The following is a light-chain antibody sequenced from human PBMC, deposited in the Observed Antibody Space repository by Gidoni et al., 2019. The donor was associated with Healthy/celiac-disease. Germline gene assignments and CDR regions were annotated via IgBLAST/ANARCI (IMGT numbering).Light chain of an antibody. V-gene: IGKV3-15*01. J-gene: IGKJ1*01. Sequence: EIVMTQSPATLSVSPGERATLSCRASQSVTSNLAWYQQKPGQAPRLLIYSASTRATGIPARFSGSGSGTEFTLIISSLQSEDFAVYYCQQYNNWRTFGQXTKVEIK. CDR3: QQYNNWRT. CDR1: QSVTSN. CDR2: SAS.